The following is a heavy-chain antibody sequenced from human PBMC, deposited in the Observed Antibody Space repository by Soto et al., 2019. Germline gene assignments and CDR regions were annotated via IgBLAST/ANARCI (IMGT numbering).Heavy chain of an antibody. D-gene: IGHD3-16*01. Sequence: EVQLVESGGGLVKPGGSLRLSCAASGFTFNNAWMSWVRQAPGKGLEWVGRIKSKTDGGTSDYAAPVKGRFTISRGDSEGPLYPQMNRLKREGITVYYWTTVGATHECACDYWGQGALVTVSS. V-gene: IGHV3-15*01. CDR3: TTVGATHECACDY. J-gene: IGHJ4*02. CDR2: IKSKTDGGTS. CDR1: GFTFNNAW.